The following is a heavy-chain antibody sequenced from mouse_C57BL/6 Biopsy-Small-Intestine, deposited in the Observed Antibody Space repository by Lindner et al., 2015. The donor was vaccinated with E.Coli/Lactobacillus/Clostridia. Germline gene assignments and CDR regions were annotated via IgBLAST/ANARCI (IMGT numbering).Heavy chain of an antibody. CDR3: AREFITTVVYYFDY. Sequence: VQLQESGAELVKPGASVKLSCAASGFNIKDYYMHWVKQRTEQGLEWIGRIDPGDGETKYAPKFQGKATITADTSSNTAYLQLSGLTSEDTAVYYCAREFITTVVYYFDYWGQGTTLTVSS. V-gene: IGHV14-2*01. J-gene: IGHJ2*01. CDR1: GFNIKDYY. CDR2: IDPGDGET. D-gene: IGHD1-1*01.